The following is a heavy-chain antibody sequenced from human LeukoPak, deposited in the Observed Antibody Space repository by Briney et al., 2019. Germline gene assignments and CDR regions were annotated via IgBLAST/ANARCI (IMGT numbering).Heavy chain of an antibody. CDR3: ARVLWDSSSWYMGWFDP. D-gene: IGHD6-13*01. CDR1: GGSITSHY. Sequence: SETLSLTCTVSGGSITSHYWTWIRQPPGKGLEWIGYIYYRGGANYNPSLKSRVTISVDRSKNQFSLKLSSVTAADTAVYYCARVLWDSSSWYMGWFDPWGQGTLVTVSS. CDR2: IYYRGGA. J-gene: IGHJ5*02. V-gene: IGHV4-59*11.